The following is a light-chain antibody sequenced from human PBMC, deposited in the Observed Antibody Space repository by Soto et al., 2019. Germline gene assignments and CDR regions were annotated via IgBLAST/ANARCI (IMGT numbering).Light chain of an antibody. Sequence: EIVLTQSPGTLSLSPGERATLSCRASQSIRSSYFAWYQQKPGQAPRLLIYGASNRATGIPDRFSGRGSGTDFTLTISRLEPEDFALYYCQQYGGSLMYTFGQGTKVEI. V-gene: IGKV3-20*01. CDR2: GAS. CDR1: QSIRSSY. CDR3: QQYGGSLMYT. J-gene: IGKJ2*01.